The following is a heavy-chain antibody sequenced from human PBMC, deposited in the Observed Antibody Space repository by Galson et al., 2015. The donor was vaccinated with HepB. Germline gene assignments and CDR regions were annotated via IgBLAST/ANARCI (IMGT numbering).Heavy chain of an antibody. CDR3: ARGSVPAPVEMVTRGYYFDY. D-gene: IGHD4-23*01. V-gene: IGHV4-34*01. J-gene: IGHJ4*02. CDR2: INHSGST. Sequence: ETLSLTCAAYGGSFSGYYWSWIRQPPGKGLEWIGEINHSGSTNYNPSLKSRVTISVDTSKNQFSLKLSSVTAADTAVYYCARGSVPAPVEMVTRGYYFDYWGQGTLVTVSS. CDR1: GGSFSGYY.